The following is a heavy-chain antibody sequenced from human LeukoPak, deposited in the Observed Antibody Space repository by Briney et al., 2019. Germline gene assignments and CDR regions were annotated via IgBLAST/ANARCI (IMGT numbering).Heavy chain of an antibody. Sequence: GGSLRLSCAASGFTFDDYGMSWVRQAPGQGLEWVSYITSDSSTMFYADSVKGRFTASRDNAENSMYLQMNSLRAEDTAVYYCARVALRPIDYSNPEFDPWGQGTLVTVSS. CDR2: ITSDSSTM. D-gene: IGHD4-11*01. CDR3: ARVALRPIDYSNPEFDP. J-gene: IGHJ5*02. CDR1: GFTFDDYG. V-gene: IGHV3-48*01.